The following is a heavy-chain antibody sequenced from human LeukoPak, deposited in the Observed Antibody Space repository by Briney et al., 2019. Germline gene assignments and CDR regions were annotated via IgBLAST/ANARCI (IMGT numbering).Heavy chain of an antibody. Sequence: SETLSLTCTVSGGSISSGSYYWSWIRQPAGKGLEWIGRIYTSGSTNYNPSLKSRVTISVDTSKNQFSLKLSSLTAADTAVYYCARVDYWGQGTLVTVSS. V-gene: IGHV4-61*02. CDR2: IYTSGST. J-gene: IGHJ4*02. CDR3: ARVDY. CDR1: GGSISSGSYY.